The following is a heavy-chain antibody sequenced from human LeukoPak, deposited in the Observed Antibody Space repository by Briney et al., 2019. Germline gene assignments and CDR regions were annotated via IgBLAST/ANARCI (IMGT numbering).Heavy chain of an antibody. CDR2: ISCTTSHT. V-gene: IGHV3-11*05. CDR1: GFTFTDCY. J-gene: IGHJ3*02. CDR3: ARERAFDI. Sequence: GGSLRLSCAASGFTFTDCYMSWIRQAPGKGLEWVSYISCTTSHTNYADSVKGRFTISRDNAENSVYLQMNSLRAEDTAVYYCARERAFDIWGQGTMVTVSS.